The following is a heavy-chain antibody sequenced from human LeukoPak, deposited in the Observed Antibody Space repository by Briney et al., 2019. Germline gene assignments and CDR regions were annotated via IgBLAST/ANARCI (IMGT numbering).Heavy chain of an antibody. CDR2: ISRGGTRT. CDR1: GFTFNNYS. J-gene: IGHJ4*02. D-gene: IGHD2-15*01. Sequence: GGSLGLSCAASGFTFNNYSMTWVRQAPGRGLEWVSGISRGGTRTYYAYSAKGRFSIYRDNSKNTLDLKMNSLRVEETAVYYCAKLFCSGASCYSNPFDHWGQGTLVIVSS. V-gene: IGHV3-23*01. CDR3: AKLFCSGASCYSNPFDH.